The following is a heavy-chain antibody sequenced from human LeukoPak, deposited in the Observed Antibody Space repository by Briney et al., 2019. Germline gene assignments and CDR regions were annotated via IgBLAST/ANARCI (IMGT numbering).Heavy chain of an antibody. CDR3: AKDRGRRSYDAVDY. CDR2: IWYDGSNK. J-gene: IGHJ4*02. V-gene: IGHV3-33*06. Sequence: GRTLRLSCAASGFTFSIYGMHWVRQAPGKGLEWVSVIWYDGSNKYYADSVKGRFTISRDNSKNTLYLEMNSLRAEDMAVYYCAKDRGRRSYDAVDYWGQGTQVTVSS. D-gene: IGHD1-26*01. CDR1: GFTFSIYG.